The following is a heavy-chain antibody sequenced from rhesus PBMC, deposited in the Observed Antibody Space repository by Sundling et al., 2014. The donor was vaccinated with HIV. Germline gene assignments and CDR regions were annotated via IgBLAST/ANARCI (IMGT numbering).Heavy chain of an antibody. Sequence: EVQLVESGGGLVQPGGSLRLSCAASGFTFSNFWMSWVRQAPGKGLDWVGFIKNKADGGTAAYAESVKGRFTISRDDSKNTLYLQMSSLNTEDTAVYYCTRFYYDSGYYSPPSWYFDSWGQGVLVTVSS. J-gene: IGHJ4*01. CDR2: IKNKADGGTA. D-gene: IGHD3-28*01. CDR1: GFTFSNFW. CDR3: TRFYYDSGYYSPPSWYFDS. V-gene: IGHV3-16*02.